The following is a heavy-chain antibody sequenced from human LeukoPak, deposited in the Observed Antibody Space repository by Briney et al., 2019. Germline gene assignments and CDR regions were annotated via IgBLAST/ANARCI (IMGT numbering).Heavy chain of an antibody. CDR2: IIPIFGTA. V-gene: IGHV1-69*01. D-gene: IGHD2-2*01. CDR3: ARYVVVGGPYYYYGMDV. Sequence: SVKVSCKASGGTFSSYAISWVRQAPGQGLEWMGGIIPIFGTANYAQKLQGRVTITADESTSTAYMELSSLRSEDTAVYYCARYVVVGGPYYYYGMDVWGKGTTVTVSS. J-gene: IGHJ6*04. CDR1: GGTFSSYA.